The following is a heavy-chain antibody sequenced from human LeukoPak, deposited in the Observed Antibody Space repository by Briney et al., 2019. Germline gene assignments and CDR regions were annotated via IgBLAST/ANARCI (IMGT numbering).Heavy chain of an antibody. V-gene: IGHV4-39*01. Sequence: PSETLSLTCTVSGGSISRYYWGWIRQPPGKGLEWIGSIYYSGSTYYNPSLKSRVTISVDTSKNQFSLKLSSVTAADTAVYYCARHTTYDSSGYYPTYYFDYWGQGTLVTVSS. J-gene: IGHJ4*02. CDR2: IYYSGST. D-gene: IGHD3-22*01. CDR3: ARHTTYDSSGYYPTYYFDY. CDR1: GGSISRYY.